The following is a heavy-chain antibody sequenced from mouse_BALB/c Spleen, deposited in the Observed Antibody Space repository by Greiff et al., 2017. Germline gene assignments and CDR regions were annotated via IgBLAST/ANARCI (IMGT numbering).Heavy chain of an antibody. CDR2: IDPANGNT. D-gene: IGHD2-2*01. CDR3: ARFNGYYFDC. V-gene: IGHV14-3*02. CDR1: GFNIKDTY. Sequence: LKQSGAELVKPGASVKLSCTASGFNIKDTYMHWVKQRPEQGLEWIGRIDPANGNTKYDPKFQGKATITADTSSNTAYLQLSSLTSEDTAVYYFARFNGYYFDCWGRGTTLTVSS. J-gene: IGHJ2*01.